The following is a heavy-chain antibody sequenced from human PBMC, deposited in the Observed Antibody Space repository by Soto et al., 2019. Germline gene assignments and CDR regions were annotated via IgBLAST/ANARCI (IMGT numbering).Heavy chain of an antibody. CDR1: GGSISSYY. Sequence: PSETLSLTCTVSGGSISSYYWSWIRQPPGKGLEWIGYIYYSGSTNYNPSLKSRVTISVDTSKNQFSLKLSSVTAADTAVYCCARDIVVVVAATGHKYNWFDPWGQGTLVTVSS. J-gene: IGHJ5*02. D-gene: IGHD2-15*01. CDR3: ARDIVVVVAATGHKYNWFDP. CDR2: IYYSGST. V-gene: IGHV4-59*01.